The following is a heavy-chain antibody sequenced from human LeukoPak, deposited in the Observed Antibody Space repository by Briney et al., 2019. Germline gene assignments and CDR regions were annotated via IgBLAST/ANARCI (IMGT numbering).Heavy chain of an antibody. D-gene: IGHD4-17*01. CDR3: ASYGDFYIDY. CDR1: GGPISSGDYY. CDR2: IYYSGST. Sequence: SETLSLTCTVSGGPISSGDYYWSWIRQPPGKGLEWIGYIYYSGSTYYNPSLKSRVTISVDTSKNQFSLKLSSVTAADTAVYYCASYGDFYIDYWGQGTLVTVSS. J-gene: IGHJ4*02. V-gene: IGHV4-30-4*01.